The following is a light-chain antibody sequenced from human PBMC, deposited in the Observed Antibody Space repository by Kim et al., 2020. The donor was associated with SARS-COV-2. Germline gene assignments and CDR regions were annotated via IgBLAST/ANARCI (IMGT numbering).Light chain of an antibody. CDR2: GAS. J-gene: IGKJ4*01. V-gene: IGKV3-15*01. CDR3: QQYNDPLT. CDR1: QIVNNK. Sequence: SKSPGERATLSCRASQIVNNKLAWYQKRPGQTPRLLSYGASTRAIGIPARFGGSGSGTEFTLTISSLQSEDLAVYYCQQYNDPLTFGGGTKVDIK.